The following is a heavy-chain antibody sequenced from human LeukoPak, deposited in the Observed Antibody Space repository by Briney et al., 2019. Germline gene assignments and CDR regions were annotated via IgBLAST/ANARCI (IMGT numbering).Heavy chain of an antibody. J-gene: IGHJ6*02. CDR3: AKDFTPATWSHSWMDV. Sequence: GRCLRLARAAAGFTVGSSGIESVSHAGSGWRGLGAAILDDGSNKYYADSVKGRFTISRDNSKNTLYLQMNSLRAEDTAVYYCAKDFTPATWSHSWMDVWGQGTTVTVSS. CDR2: ILDDGSNK. CDR1: GFTVGSSG. V-gene: IGHV3-30*18. D-gene: IGHD6-25*01.